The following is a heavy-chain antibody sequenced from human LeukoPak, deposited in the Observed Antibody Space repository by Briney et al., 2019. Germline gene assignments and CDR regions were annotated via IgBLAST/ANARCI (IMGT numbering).Heavy chain of an antibody. Sequence: PGGSLRLSCAASGFTFSSYGMHWVRQAPGKGLEWVAVISYDGSNKYYADSVKGRFTISRDNSKNTLYLQMNSLRAEDTAVYYCAKDTGSYGDYLGAFDIWGQGTMVTVSS. CDR1: GFTFSSYG. J-gene: IGHJ3*02. CDR2: ISYDGSNK. V-gene: IGHV3-30*18. D-gene: IGHD4-17*01. CDR3: AKDTGSYGDYLGAFDI.